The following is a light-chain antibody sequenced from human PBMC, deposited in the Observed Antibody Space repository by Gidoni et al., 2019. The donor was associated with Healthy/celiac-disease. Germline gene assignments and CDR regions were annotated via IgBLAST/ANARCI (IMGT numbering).Light chain of an antibody. V-gene: IGKV3-15*01. CDR1: QSVSSN. J-gene: IGKJ2*01. CDR3: QQYNREHT. CDR2: GAS. Sequence: EIVIPQSPATLSVSPGERATLSCRASQSVSSNLAWYQQKPGQAPRLLIYGASTRATGIPARFSGSGSGTEFTLTISSLQSEDFAVYYCQQYNREHTFGQGTKLEIK.